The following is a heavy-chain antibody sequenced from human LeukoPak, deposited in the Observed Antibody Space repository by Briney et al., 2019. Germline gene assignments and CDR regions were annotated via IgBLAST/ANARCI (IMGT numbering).Heavy chain of an antibody. J-gene: IGHJ4*02. CDR2: IYHSGIT. CDR1: GYSIRSGFY. V-gene: IGHV4-38-2*02. CDR3: GRAVGSFDWLPLFGY. Sequence: PSETLSLTCSVSGYSIRSGFYWGWIRQSPGKGLEWIANIYHSGITYYTPSLKSRVTISVDTSKNQFYLKLSSVTAADTAVYYCGRAVGSFDWLPLFGYWGQGTLVTVSS. D-gene: IGHD3-9*01.